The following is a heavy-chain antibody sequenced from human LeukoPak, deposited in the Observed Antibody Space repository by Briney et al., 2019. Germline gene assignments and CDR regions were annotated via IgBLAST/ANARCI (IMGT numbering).Heavy chain of an antibody. Sequence: PSETLSLTCTVSGGSISSSSYYWGWIRQPPGKGLEWIGEINHSGSTNYNPSLKSRVTISVDTSKNQFSLKLSSVTAADTAVYYCARGSDSSGIVTHYFDYWGQGTLVTVSS. CDR2: INHSGST. CDR3: ARGSDSSGIVTHYFDY. J-gene: IGHJ4*02. V-gene: IGHV4-39*07. D-gene: IGHD3-22*01. CDR1: GGSISSSSYY.